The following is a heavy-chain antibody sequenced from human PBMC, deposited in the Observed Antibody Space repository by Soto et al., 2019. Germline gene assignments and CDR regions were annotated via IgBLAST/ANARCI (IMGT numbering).Heavy chain of an antibody. Sequence: SETLSLTCTVSGGSISSSYWSWIRQPPGRGLEWIGYIYDSGSTYYNSSLKSRVTMSVDTSKNQFSLNLSSVTAADTAVYYCARGLITGSHYSGGWYYFDSWGQGTQVTVSS. J-gene: IGHJ4*02. CDR3: ARGLITGSHYSGGWYYFDS. CDR1: GGSISSSY. D-gene: IGHD6-19*01. CDR2: IYDSGST. V-gene: IGHV4-59*08.